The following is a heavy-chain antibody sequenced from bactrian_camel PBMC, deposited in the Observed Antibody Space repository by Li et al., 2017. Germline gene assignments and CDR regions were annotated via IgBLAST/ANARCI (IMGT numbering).Heavy chain of an antibody. CDR3: AHDYRVPCSLTGGGPPFAT. CDR2: IDTDDIT. Sequence: HVQLVESGGGSVTAGGSLRLSCATRGITIRRFCMGWFRQDPGKERERVAVIDTDDITRYADSAKGRFTISKDNADTTLYLQMNSLKSEDTAMYYCAHDYRVPCSLTGGGPPFATFGQGTQVTVS. J-gene: IGHJ6*01. CDR1: GITIRRFC. V-gene: IGHV3S68*01. D-gene: IGHD5*01.